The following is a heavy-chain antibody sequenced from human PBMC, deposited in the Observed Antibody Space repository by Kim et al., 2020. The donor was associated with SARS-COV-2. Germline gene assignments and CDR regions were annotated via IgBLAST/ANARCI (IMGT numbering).Heavy chain of an antibody. Sequence: SVKVSCKASGGTFSSYAISWVRQAPGQGLEWMGGIIPIFGTANYAQKFQGRVTITADESTSTAYMELSSLRSEDTAVYYCARDGGYSSGWYTFDYWGQGTLVTVSS. V-gene: IGHV1-69*13. J-gene: IGHJ4*02. CDR1: GGTFSSYA. CDR3: ARDGGYSSGWYTFDY. D-gene: IGHD6-19*01. CDR2: IIPIFGTA.